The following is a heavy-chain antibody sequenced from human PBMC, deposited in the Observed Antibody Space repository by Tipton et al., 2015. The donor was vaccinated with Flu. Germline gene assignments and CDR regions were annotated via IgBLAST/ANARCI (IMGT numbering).Heavy chain of an antibody. V-gene: IGHV4-34*01. J-gene: IGHJ6*03. Sequence: TLSLTCAVYGGSFSGYYWSWIRQPPGKGLEWIGEINHSGSTNYNPSLKSRVTISVDTSKNQFSLKLSSVTAADTAVYYCARGRGVNCSSTSCYYYYMDVWGKGTTVTVSS. CDR1: GGSFSGYY. CDR2: INHSGST. CDR3: ARGRGVNCSSTSCYYYYMDV. D-gene: IGHD2-2*01.